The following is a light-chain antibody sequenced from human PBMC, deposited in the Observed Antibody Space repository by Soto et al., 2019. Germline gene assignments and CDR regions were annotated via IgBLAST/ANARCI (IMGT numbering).Light chain of an antibody. Sequence: QSVLTQPPSVSGAPGQRVTISCTGSSSNIGAGYDVHWYQQLPGTAPTLLIYDNSNRPSGVPDRFSGSKSGTSASLAITGLQAEDEADYYCQSYDSSLSALFGGGTKLTVL. CDR2: DNS. V-gene: IGLV1-40*01. J-gene: IGLJ3*02. CDR1: SSNIGAGYD. CDR3: QSYDSSLSAL.